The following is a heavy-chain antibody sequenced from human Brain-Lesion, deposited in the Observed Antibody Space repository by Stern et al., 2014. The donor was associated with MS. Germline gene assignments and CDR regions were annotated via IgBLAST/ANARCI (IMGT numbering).Heavy chain of an antibody. Sequence: EVQLVESGGVVVQPGGSLRLSCAASGFTFDDYAMHWVRQAPGQGLEWVSLITWDGGSTSYTDSVKGRFSISRDNRKSFLYLQMNSLRPEDTALYYCAGGLGFWGRGTLVTVSS. CDR2: ITWDGGST. D-gene: IGHD2-21*01. CDR1: GFTFDDYA. V-gene: IGHV3-43D*03. J-gene: IGHJ4*02. CDR3: AGGLGF.